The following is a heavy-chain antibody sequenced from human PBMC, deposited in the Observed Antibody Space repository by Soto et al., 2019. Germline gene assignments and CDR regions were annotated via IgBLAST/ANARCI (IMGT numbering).Heavy chain of an antibody. CDR3: ARDPYSGFDLLFDY. D-gene: IGHD1-26*01. Sequence: QVQLVQSGAEVKKPGSSVKVSCKASGGTFSSYAISWVRQAPGQGLEWMGGIIPIFGTANYAKKFQGRVTISADESTSTAYRELGSLLSEDTAVYYCARDPYSGFDLLFDYLGQGTQVIVSS. CDR2: IIPIFGTA. V-gene: IGHV1-69*01. CDR1: GGTFSSYA. J-gene: IGHJ4*02.